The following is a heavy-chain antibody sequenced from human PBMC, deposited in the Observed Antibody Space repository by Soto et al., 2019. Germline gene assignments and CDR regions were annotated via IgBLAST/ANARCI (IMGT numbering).Heavy chain of an antibody. CDR2: INHSGST. J-gene: IGHJ5*02. CDR1: GGSFSGYY. CDR3: ARGRKVRGVIITWNLFDP. V-gene: IGHV4-34*01. Sequence: QVQLQQWGAGLLKPSETLSLTCAVYGGSFSGYYWSWIRQPPGKGLEWIGEINHSGSTNYNPSLKSRVTIAVDTSKNQFYLQLSYVPAADQDVDECARGRKVRGVIITWNLFDPWGQGTLVTVSS. D-gene: IGHD3-10*01.